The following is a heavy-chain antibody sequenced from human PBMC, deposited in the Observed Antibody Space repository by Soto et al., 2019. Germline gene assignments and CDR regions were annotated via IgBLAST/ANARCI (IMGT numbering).Heavy chain of an antibody. CDR3: AKDEVRTPSLYAMDV. CDR1: GFTFSTYG. Sequence: LRLSCAASGFTFSTYGMHWVRQAPGEGLEWVALISYDGGNRNSADSVKGRFTISRDNSKNTLYLQMNSLRVEDTAVYYCAKDEVRTPSLYAMDVWGQGTTVTVSS. J-gene: IGHJ6*02. D-gene: IGHD3-10*01. CDR2: ISYDGGNR. V-gene: IGHV3-30*18.